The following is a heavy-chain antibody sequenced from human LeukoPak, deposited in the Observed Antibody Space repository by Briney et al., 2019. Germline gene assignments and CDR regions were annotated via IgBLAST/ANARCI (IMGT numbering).Heavy chain of an antibody. CDR1: GGSIGSGGYY. V-gene: IGHV4-30-2*01. CDR2: IYHSGST. D-gene: IGHD1-26*01. J-gene: IGHJ4*02. CDR3: ARDDSGSSFDY. Sequence: SQTLSLTCTVSGGSIGSGGYYWSWIRQPPGKGLEWIGNIYHSGSTYYNPSLKSRVTISVDRSKNQFSLKLSSVTAADTAVYYCARDDSGSSFDYWGQGTLVTVSS.